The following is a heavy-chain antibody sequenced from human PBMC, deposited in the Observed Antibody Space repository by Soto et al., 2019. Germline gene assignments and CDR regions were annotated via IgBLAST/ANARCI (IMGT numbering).Heavy chain of an antibody. CDR2: ISNSGGGGDT. Sequence: EVQLLESGGGFVQPGGSLRLSCAASRFTFGAYYMSWVRQAPGKGLEWVSTISNSGGGGDTYYADSVKGRFTISIDNSKNTLYLKMNSQRAEDTAIYYCAKGRGGSVSGAEFYYWGQGTLVTVSS. V-gene: IGHV3-23*01. D-gene: IGHD6-19*01. CDR3: AKGRGGSVSGAEFYY. J-gene: IGHJ4*02. CDR1: RFTFGAYY.